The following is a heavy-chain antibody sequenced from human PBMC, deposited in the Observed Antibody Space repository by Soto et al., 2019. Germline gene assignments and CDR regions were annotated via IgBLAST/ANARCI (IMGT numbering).Heavy chain of an antibody. D-gene: IGHD3-9*01. CDR1: GFAFNTYS. V-gene: IGHV3-21*01. Sequence: ESGGGLVKPGGSLRLSCTASGFAFNTYSMNWVRQAPGKGLEWVSSINEDSTYIYYADSLRGRITISRDNAKDSLFLQMNSLSPNDTAVYYGVRDLGRYFRSGYMDLWGDGAKVTGSS. CDR2: INEDSTYI. CDR3: VRDLGRYFRSGYMDL. J-gene: IGHJ6*03.